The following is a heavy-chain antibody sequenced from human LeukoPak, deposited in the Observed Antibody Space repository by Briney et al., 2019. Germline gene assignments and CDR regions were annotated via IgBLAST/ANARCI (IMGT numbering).Heavy chain of an antibody. Sequence: GGSLRLSCAASGFTFSRYAMTWVRQAPGKGLEWVSGISDIGSNTYYADSVKGRFTISRDNSKNTLYLQMNSLRAEDTAVYYCAKDRSDFWSAPTPGRGPFDYWGQGTLVTVPS. J-gene: IGHJ4*02. CDR3: AKDRSDFWSAPTPGRGPFDY. D-gene: IGHD3-3*01. CDR1: GFTFSRYA. CDR2: ISDIGSNT. V-gene: IGHV3-23*01.